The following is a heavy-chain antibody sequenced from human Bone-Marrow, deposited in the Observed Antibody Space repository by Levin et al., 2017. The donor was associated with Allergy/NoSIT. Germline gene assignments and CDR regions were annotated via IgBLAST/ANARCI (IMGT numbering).Heavy chain of an antibody. D-gene: IGHD5-12*01. CDR2: IRQDGADT. Sequence: GGSLRLSCAASGFTFSTYVMTWVRQAPGRGLEWVAYIRQDGADTYSVDSVKGRFTVSRDNAKSSLYLQLSSLRAEDTAVYYCARWNFAMDVWGQGTTVTVSS. V-gene: IGHV3-7*01. J-gene: IGHJ6*02. CDR1: GFTFSTYV. CDR3: ARWNFAMDV.